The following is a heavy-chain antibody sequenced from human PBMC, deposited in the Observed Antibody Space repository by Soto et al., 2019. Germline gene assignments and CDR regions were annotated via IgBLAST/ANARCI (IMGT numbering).Heavy chain of an antibody. CDR3: AKGQYYDSTGFYSFDY. Sequence: PGGSLRLSCGASGFSFSSYAMTWVRQVPGKGLEWVSGIRGSGDTAYYADSVKGRFTISRDNSKNTLYLQMNSLTAEDTAVYYCAKGQYYDSTGFYSFDYWGQGILVTVSS. CDR1: GFSFSSYA. CDR2: IRGSGDTA. V-gene: IGHV3-23*01. D-gene: IGHD3-22*01. J-gene: IGHJ4*02.